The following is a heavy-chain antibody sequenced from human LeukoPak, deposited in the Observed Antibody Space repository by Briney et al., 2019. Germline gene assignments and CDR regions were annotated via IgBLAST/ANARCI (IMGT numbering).Heavy chain of an antibody. V-gene: IGHV1-69*02. D-gene: IGHD3-3*01. CDR1: GDTFSSSS. CDR2: IIPILGMA. Sequence: ASVKVSCKASGDTFSSSSISWVRQAPGQGLEWMGRIIPILGMANYAQKFQGRVTITADKSTGTAYMELGSLISEDTAVYYCARFPEVGVVSYGMDVWGQGTTVTVSS. J-gene: IGHJ6*02. CDR3: ARFPEVGVVSYGMDV.